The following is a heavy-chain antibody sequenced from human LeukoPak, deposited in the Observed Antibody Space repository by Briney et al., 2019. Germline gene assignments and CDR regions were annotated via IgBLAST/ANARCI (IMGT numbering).Heavy chain of an antibody. D-gene: IGHD2/OR15-2a*01. CDR1: GGSIRTYY. Sequence: SETLTLTCTVSGGSIRTYYWSWIRQPPGKGLEWIGYIYTSGSTNYNPSLKSRVTMSLDTSENQFSLKLSSVTAADTAVYYCARGDFYRYYFDYWGQGTLVTVSS. CDR2: IYTSGST. V-gene: IGHV4-4*09. J-gene: IGHJ4*02. CDR3: ARGDFYRYYFDY.